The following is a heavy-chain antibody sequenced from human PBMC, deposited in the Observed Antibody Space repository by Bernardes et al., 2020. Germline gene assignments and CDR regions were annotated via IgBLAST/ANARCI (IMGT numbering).Heavy chain of an antibody. J-gene: IGHJ4*02. Sequence: ASMKVSCKASGYTFTGYYMHWVRQAPGQGLEWMGWINPNSGGTNYAQKFQGRVTMTRDTSISTAYMELSRLRSDDTAVYYCARSGAAGTPDFDYWGQGTLVTVSS. D-gene: IGHD1-1*01. CDR1: GYTFTGYY. CDR2: INPNSGGT. V-gene: IGHV1-2*02. CDR3: ARSGAAGTPDFDY.